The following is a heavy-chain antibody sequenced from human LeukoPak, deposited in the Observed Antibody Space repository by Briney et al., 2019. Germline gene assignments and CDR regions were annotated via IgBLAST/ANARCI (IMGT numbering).Heavy chain of an antibody. CDR3: ATSYNWNLDWFDP. D-gene: IGHD1-20*01. V-gene: IGHV1-69*01. J-gene: IGHJ5*02. CDR1: GGTFSSYA. CDR2: IILIFGTA. Sequence: SVKVSCKASGGTFSSYAISWVRQAPGQGLEWMGGIILIFGTANYAQKFQGRVTITADESTSTAYMELSSLRSEDTAVYYCATSYNWNLDWFDPWGQGTLVTVSS.